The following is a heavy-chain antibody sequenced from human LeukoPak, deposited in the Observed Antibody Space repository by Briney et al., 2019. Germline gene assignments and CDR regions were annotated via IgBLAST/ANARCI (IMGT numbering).Heavy chain of an antibody. CDR2: ISWNSGSI. Sequence: PGGSLRLSCAASGFTFDDYAMHWVRQAPGKGLEWVSGISWNSGSIGYADSVKGRFTISRDNAKNSLYLQMNSLRAEDTALYYCAKDKGDTAMDNYFDYWGQGTLVTVSS. V-gene: IGHV3-9*01. D-gene: IGHD5-18*01. CDR1: GFTFDDYA. J-gene: IGHJ4*02. CDR3: AKDKGDTAMDNYFDY.